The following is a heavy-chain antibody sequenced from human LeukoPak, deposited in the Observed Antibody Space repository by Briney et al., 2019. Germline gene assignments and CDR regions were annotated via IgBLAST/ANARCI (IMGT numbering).Heavy chain of an antibody. V-gene: IGHV3-21*01. CDR2: ISSSSSDI. CDR3: AREVVVVAATDFDY. J-gene: IGHJ4*02. CDR1: GFTFSSYS. D-gene: IGHD2-15*01. Sequence: GGSLRLSCAASGFTFSSYSMNWVRQAPGKGLEWVSSISSSSSDIYYADSVKGRFTISRDNAKNSLYLQMNSLRAEDTAVYYCAREVVVVAATDFDYWGQGTLVTVSS.